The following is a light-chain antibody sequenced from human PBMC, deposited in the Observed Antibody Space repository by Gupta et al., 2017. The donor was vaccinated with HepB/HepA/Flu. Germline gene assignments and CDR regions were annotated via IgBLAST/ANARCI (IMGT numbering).Light chain of an antibody. J-gene: IGKJ2*01. CDR2: AAS. CDR1: QSISSY. V-gene: IGKV1-39*01. CDR3: QQSYSTPA. Sequence: DIQMTQSPSSLSASVGDRVTITCRASQSISSYLNWYQQKPGKAPKLLIYAASSLQSGVPSRFSGSGSGTDFTLTISRRQPEDFATYYGQQSYSTPAFGQGTKMEIK.